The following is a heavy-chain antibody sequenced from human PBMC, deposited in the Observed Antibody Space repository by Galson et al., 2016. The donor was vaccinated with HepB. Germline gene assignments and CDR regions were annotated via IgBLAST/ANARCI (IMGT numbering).Heavy chain of an antibody. CDR3: ARGNGRPGERGDY. Sequence: SLRLSCAGSGFTFSSNWMSWVRRAPGKGLEWVANIKEDGSEKYYVDSVKGRFTISRDNAKNTLYLQMTNLRAEDTAVYYCARGNGRPGERGDYWGQGTLVTVSS. CDR2: IKEDGSEK. CDR1: GFTFSSNW. J-gene: IGHJ4*02. V-gene: IGHV3-7*02. D-gene: IGHD1-1*01.